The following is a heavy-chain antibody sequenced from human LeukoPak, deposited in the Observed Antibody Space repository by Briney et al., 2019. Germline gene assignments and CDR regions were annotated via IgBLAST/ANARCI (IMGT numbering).Heavy chain of an antibody. D-gene: IGHD5-18*01. V-gene: IGHV3-30*02. CDR3: ARDAHSRAGAFDI. CDR1: GFTFSSYG. CDR2: IRYDGSNK. Sequence: SGGSLRLSCAASGFTFSSYGMHWVRQAPGKGLEWVAFIRYDGSNKYYADSVKGRFTISRDNSKNTLYLQMNSLRAEDTAVYYCARDAHSRAGAFDIWGQGTMVTVSS. J-gene: IGHJ3*02.